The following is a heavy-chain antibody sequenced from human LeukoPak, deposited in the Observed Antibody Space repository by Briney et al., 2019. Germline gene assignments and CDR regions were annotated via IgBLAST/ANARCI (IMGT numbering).Heavy chain of an antibody. Sequence: GGSLRLSCAASGFTFSSYGMHWVRQAPGKGLEWVAFIRYDGSNKYYADSVKGRFTISRHNSKNTLYLQMDSLTAEDTAVYYCARVLHKRNYDSSDYYGYWGQGTLVTVSS. D-gene: IGHD3-22*01. CDR1: GFTFSSYG. CDR3: ARVLHKRNYDSSDYYGY. J-gene: IGHJ4*02. CDR2: IRYDGSNK. V-gene: IGHV3-30*02.